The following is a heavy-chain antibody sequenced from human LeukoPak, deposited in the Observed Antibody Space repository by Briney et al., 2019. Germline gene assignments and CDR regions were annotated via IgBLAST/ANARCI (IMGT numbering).Heavy chain of an antibody. CDR1: GFTFSSYG. J-gene: IGHJ5*02. CDR3: AKDLFKDYGSGSYAADGWFDP. CDR2: ISGSGGST. Sequence: SGGSLRLSCAASGFTFSSYGMHWVRQAPGKGLEWVSAISGSGGSTYYADSVKGRFTISRDNSKNTLYLQMNSLRAEDTAVYYCAKDLFKDYGSGSYAADGWFDPWGQGTLVTVSS. V-gene: IGHV3-23*01. D-gene: IGHD3-10*01.